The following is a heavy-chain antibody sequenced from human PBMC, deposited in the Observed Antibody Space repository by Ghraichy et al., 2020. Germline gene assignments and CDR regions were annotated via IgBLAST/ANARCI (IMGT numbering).Heavy chain of an antibody. J-gene: IGHJ5*02. CDR3: AKSTLLRLWGSWFDP. V-gene: IGHV3-23*01. Sequence: GGSLRLSCAASGFTFSSYAMSWVRQAPGKGLEWVSAISGSGGSTYYADSVKGRFTISRDNSKNTLYLQMNSLRAEDTAVYYCAKSTLLRLWGSWFDPWGQGTLVTVSS. CDR1: GFTFSSYA. D-gene: IGHD3-3*01. CDR2: ISGSGGST.